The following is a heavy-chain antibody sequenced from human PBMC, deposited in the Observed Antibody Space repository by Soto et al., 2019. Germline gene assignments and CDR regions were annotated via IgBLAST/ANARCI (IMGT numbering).Heavy chain of an antibody. CDR2: ISSSSSYI. J-gene: IGHJ6*02. CDR1: GFTFSSYS. D-gene: IGHD2-2*02. V-gene: IGHV3-21*01. Sequence: PGGSLRLSCAASGFTFSSYSMNWVRQAPGKGLEWVSSISSSSSYIYYADSVKGRFTISRDNAKNSLYLQMNSLRAEDTAVYYCARDEYCSSTSCYNGGGYYYGMDVWGQGTTVTVSS. CDR3: ARDEYCSSTSCYNGGGYYYGMDV.